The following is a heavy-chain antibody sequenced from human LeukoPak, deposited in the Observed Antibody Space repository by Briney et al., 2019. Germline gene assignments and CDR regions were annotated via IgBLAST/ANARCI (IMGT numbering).Heavy chain of an antibody. CDR2: VSGTSNYI. D-gene: IGHD1-1*01. CDR1: GFTLSPYT. V-gene: IGHV3-21*01. CDR3: ARGIDSTYHRVFDY. J-gene: IGHJ4*02. Sequence: PGGSLRLSCTASGFTLSPYTMNWVRQAPGKGLEWVSSVSGTSNYIYYADSVKGRFTISRDNAKNSLYLQMDSLRAEDTAVYYCARGIDSTYHRVFDYWGQGTLVTVSS.